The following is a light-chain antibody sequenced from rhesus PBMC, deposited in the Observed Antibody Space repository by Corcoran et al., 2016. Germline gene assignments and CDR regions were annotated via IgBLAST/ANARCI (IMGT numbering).Light chain of an antibody. Sequence: EIVMTQSPATLSLSPGERATLSCRASQSVSSYVAWYQQKPEQAPRLLIYGASRRAPGIPDRFSGSGSGKDFTLTIRSLEPEEFAVYYCQQYSNWLTFGGGTKVEIK. CDR2: GAS. J-gene: IGKJ4*01. V-gene: IGKV3S9*01. CDR1: QSVSSY. CDR3: QQYSNWLT.